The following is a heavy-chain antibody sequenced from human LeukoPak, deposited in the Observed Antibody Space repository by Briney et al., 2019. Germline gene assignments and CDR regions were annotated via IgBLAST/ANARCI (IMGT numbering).Heavy chain of an antibody. CDR1: GGSVSTNNYY. D-gene: IGHD6-25*01. V-gene: IGHV4-39*01. J-gene: IGHJ5*02. CDR2: IHYSGTT. CDR3: ARHELTGFSSAHWFDP. Sequence: KPSETLSLTCTVSGGSVSTNNYYWGWIRQSPGKGLEWIGSIHYSGTTYYNPSLKSPVTISVDTSKNQISLKLNSVTAADTGLYYCARHELTGFSSAHWFDPWGQGTLVTVSP.